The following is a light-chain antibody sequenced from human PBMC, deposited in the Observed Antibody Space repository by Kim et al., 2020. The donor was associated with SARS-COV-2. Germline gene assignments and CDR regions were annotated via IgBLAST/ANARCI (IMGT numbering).Light chain of an antibody. J-gene: IGLJ2*01. V-gene: IGLV3-1*01. Sequence: VSPGQTASITCAGDKLGDKYASWYQQRPGQSPVLVISQNNRRPSGIPERFSGSNSGNTATLTISGTQAMDEADYYCHAWDRNTAIFGGGTKLTVL. CDR1: KLGDKY. CDR2: QNN. CDR3: HAWDRNTAI.